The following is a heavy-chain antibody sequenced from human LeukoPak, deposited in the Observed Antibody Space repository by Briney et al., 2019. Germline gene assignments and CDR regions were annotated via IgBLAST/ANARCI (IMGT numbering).Heavy chain of an antibody. Sequence: SQTLSLTCTVSGGSISSGSYYWSWIRQPAGKGLEWIGRIYTSGSTNYNPSLKSRVTISVDTSKNQFSLKLSSVTAADTAVYYCAREPSIAVAGTGFDYWGQGTLVTVSS. J-gene: IGHJ4*02. CDR3: AREPSIAVAGTGFDY. V-gene: IGHV4-61*02. CDR2: IYTSGST. D-gene: IGHD6-19*01. CDR1: GGSISSGSYY.